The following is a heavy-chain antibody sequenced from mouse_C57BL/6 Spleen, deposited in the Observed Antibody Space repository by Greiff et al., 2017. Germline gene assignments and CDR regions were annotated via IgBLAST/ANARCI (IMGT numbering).Heavy chain of an antibody. J-gene: IGHJ3*01. CDR3: AKGSLYFGSSVFAY. CDR1: GYTFTSYW. Sequence: QVQLQQPGAELAKPGASVKLSCKASGYTFTSYWMHWVKQRPGQGLEWIGYINPSSGYTKYNQTFKDKATLTVDKSSSTAYMQLSSLTYEDSAVYYCAKGSLYFGSSVFAYWGQGTLVTVSA. D-gene: IGHD1-1*01. V-gene: IGHV1-7*01. CDR2: INPSSGYT.